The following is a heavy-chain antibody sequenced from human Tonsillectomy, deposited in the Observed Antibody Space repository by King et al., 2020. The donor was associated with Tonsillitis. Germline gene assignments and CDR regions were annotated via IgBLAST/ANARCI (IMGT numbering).Heavy chain of an antibody. CDR1: GFTFSGSA. CDR3: TRPGAAGYYYYMDV. D-gene: IGHD6-13*01. Sequence: VQLVESGGGLVQPGGSLKLSCAASGFTFSGSAMHWVRQSSGKGLEWVGRIRSKANSYATVYAASVKGRFTISRDDSKNTAYLQMNSLKTEDTAVYYCTRPGAAGYYYYMDVWGKGTTVTVSS. CDR2: IRSKANSYAT. V-gene: IGHV3-73*01. J-gene: IGHJ6*03.